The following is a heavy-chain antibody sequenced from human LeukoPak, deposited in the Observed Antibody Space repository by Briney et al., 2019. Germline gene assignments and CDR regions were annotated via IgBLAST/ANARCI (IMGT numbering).Heavy chain of an antibody. J-gene: IGHJ4*02. D-gene: IGHD4-23*01. CDR3: ARVYGGRPTYFDY. CDR1: GITFSRYS. V-gene: IGHV3-48*02. CDR2: ISSSGSTI. Sequence: PGGSLRLSWAASGITFSRYSMNWVRQAPRKGLEWVSYISSSGSTIDYADSVKGRFTISRDNAKNSLYLQMNSLRDEDTAVYYCARVYGGRPTYFDYWGQGTLVTVSS.